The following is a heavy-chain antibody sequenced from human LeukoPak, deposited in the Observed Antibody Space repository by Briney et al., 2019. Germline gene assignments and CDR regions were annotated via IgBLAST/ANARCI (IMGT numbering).Heavy chain of an antibody. CDR2: IYYSGST. CDR3: ARHGISPLMDV. V-gene: IGHV4-59*08. Sequence: PSETLSLTCTVSGGSISSYYWSWIRQPPGKGLEWIGYIYYSGSTNYNPSLKSRVTISVDTSKNQFSLKLSSVTAADTAVYYCARHGISPLMDVWGQGTTVTVSS. J-gene: IGHJ6*02. CDR1: GGSISSYY.